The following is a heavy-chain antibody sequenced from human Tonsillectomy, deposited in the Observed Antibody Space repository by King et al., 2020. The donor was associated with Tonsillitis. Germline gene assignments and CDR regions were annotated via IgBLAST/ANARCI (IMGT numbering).Heavy chain of an antibody. CDR1: GGSISSSYYY. CDR2: IYYSGST. D-gene: IGHD1-26*01. J-gene: IGHJ4*02. CDR3: ARPVDSGTYYFDS. V-gene: IGHV4-39*01. Sequence: QLQESGPGLVKPSETLSLTCTVSGGSISSSYYYWGWIRQPPGKGLEWIGTIYYSGSTYYNPSLKSRVTISVDTSRNQFSLNLNSVTAADTAVYYCARPVDSGTYYFDSWGQGTLVTVSS.